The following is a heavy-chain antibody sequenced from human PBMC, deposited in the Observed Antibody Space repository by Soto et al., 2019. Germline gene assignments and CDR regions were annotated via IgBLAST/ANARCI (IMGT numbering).Heavy chain of an antibody. CDR2: ISTYNDNT. CDR1: GYTFHSFG. J-gene: IGHJ6*02. V-gene: IGHV1-18*01. CDR3: XXXXXXXXXTXFYFGMDV. Sequence: QAHLEQSGIEVKKPGASVKVTCKASGYTFHSFGISWVRQAPGQGLEWMGWISTYNDNTNYAQKFRGRVAMATDMXXXXXXXXXXXXXXXXXXXXXXXXXXXXXXXTXFYFGMDVWGQGTTIIVSS.